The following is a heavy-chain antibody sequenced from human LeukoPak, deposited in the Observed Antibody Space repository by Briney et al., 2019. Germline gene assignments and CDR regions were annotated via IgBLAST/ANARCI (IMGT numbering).Heavy chain of an antibody. V-gene: IGHV4-59*01. CDR1: GGSISSYY. D-gene: IGHD1-26*01. CDR3: ARDRAQFPSDYGMDV. J-gene: IGHJ6*02. Sequence: SETLSLTCTVSGGSISSYYWSWIRQPPGKGLEWIGYIYYSGSTNYNPSLKSRATILVDTSKNQFSLKLSSVTAADTAVYYCARDRAQFPSDYGMDVWGQGTTDTVSS. CDR2: IYYSGST.